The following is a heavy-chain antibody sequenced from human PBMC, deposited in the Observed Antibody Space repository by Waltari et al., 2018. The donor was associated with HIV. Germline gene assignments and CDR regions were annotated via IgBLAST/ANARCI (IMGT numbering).Heavy chain of an antibody. J-gene: IGHJ4*01. D-gene: IGHD3-22*01. V-gene: IGHV3-21*02. CDR1: GFAFSSYS. CDR2: ISSSNDYI. Sequence: EVQLVESGGGLVKPGGSLRLSCAASGFAFSSYSMNWVRQAPGKGLEWVSSISSSNDYIYYADSLKGRFTISRDIAKKSLYLQMNSLRVEDTAVYYCASSPTYYYDNSGYFFDFWGHGTLVTVSS. CDR3: ASSPTYYYDNSGYFFDF.